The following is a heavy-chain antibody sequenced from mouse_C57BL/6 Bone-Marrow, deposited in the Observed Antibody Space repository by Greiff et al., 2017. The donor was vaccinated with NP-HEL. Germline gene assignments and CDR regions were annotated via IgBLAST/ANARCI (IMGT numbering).Heavy chain of an antibody. CDR1: GYSFTDYK. J-gene: IGHJ3*01. CDR2: INPNYGTP. V-gene: IGHV1-39*01. Sequence: VQLKESGPELVKPGASVKISCKASGYSFTDYKMNWVKRSNGKSLGWIGVINPNYGTPSYNQKFKGKATLTVDQSSSTAYMQLNSLTSEDSAVYYCARRSGWFPWFAYWGQGTLVTVSA. D-gene: IGHD2-3*01. CDR3: ARRSGWFPWFAY.